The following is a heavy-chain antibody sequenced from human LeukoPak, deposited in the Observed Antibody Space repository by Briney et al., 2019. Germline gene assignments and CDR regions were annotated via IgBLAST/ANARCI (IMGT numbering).Heavy chain of an antibody. CDR3: ARVLGGVAGGRYFDY. V-gene: IGHV4-59*01. J-gene: IGHJ4*02. D-gene: IGHD6-19*01. Sequence: PSETLSLTCTVSGGSISSYYWSWIRQPTGKGLEWIGYIYYSGSTNYNPSLKSRVTISVDTSKNQFSLKLSSVTAADTAVYYCARVLGGVAGGRYFDYWGQGTLVTVSS. CDR1: GGSISSYY. CDR2: IYYSGST.